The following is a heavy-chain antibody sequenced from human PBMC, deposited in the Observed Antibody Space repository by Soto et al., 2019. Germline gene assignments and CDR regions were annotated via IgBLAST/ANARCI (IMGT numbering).Heavy chain of an antibody. V-gene: IGHV3-11*01. D-gene: IGHD3-10*01. J-gene: IGHJ4*02. CDR1: GFTFSDYY. CDR3: ARGNGVGELSH. CDR2: ISSRGSTI. Sequence: QVQLVESGGGLVKPGGSLRLSCAASGFTFSDYYMSWIRQAPGKGLEWVSYISSRGSTIYYAASVKGRFTSSRDNAKTSLYPQMNSRRADDPAVYYCARGNGVGELSHWCQGTLVTVSS.